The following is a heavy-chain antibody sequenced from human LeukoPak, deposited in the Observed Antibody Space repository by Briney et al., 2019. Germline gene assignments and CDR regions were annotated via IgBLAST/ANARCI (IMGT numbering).Heavy chain of an antibody. CDR2: IWYDGSNK. V-gene: IGHV3-33*01. Sequence: GSLRLSCAASGFTFSSYGMHWVRQAPGKGLGWVAVIWYDGSNKYYADSVKGRFTISRDNSKNTLYLQMNSLRAEDTAVYYCARDYDILTGYQITGWFDPWGQGTLATVSS. CDR3: ARDYDILTGYQITGWFDP. J-gene: IGHJ5*02. CDR1: GFTFSSYG. D-gene: IGHD3-9*01.